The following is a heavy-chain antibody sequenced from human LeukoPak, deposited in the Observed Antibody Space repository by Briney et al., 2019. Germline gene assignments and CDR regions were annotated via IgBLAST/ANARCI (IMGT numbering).Heavy chain of an antibody. CDR1: GYTFTSYG. V-gene: IGHV1-18*01. CDR3: ARAYSLGYCSGGSCYWGAFDI. J-gene: IGHJ3*02. D-gene: IGHD2-15*01. Sequence: ASVKVSCKASGYTFTSYGISWVRQAPGQGLEWMGWISAYNGNTNYAQKLQGRVTMTTDTSTSTAYMELRSLRSDDTAVYYCARAYSLGYCSGGSCYWGAFDIWGQGTMVTVSS. CDR2: ISAYNGNT.